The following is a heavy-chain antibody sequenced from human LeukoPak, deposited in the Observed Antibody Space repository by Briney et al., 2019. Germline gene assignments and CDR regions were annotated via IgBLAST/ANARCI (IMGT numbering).Heavy chain of an antibody. CDR2: ISYVGRNK. Sequence: GWSLRLSCAASGFTFSSYAMHWVRQAPGKGLEWVAVISYVGRNKYYADSVKGRFTISRDNAKDALYLQMNSLSTEDTALYSCAKDTDYYPGFDAWGQGTTVTVSS. CDR1: GFTFSSYA. J-gene: IGHJ6*02. V-gene: IGHV3-30*04. D-gene: IGHD3-9*01. CDR3: AKDTDYYPGFDA.